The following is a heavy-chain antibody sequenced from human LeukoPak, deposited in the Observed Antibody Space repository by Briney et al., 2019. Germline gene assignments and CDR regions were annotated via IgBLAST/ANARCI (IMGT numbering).Heavy chain of an antibody. CDR3: VKDVYSSSYYTFDY. V-gene: IGHV3-64D*09. Sequence: GGSLRLSCSASGFTFSSYSMHWVRQAPGKGLEYVSAISSNGGSTYYADSVKSRFTISRDNSKNTLYLQMSSLRAEDTAVYYCVKDVYSSSYYTFDYWGQGTLVIVSS. CDR2: ISSNGGST. D-gene: IGHD3-22*01. CDR1: GFTFSSYS. J-gene: IGHJ4*02.